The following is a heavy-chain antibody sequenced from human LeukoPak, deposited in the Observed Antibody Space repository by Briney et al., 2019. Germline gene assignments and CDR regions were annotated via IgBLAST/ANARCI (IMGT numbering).Heavy chain of an antibody. CDR1: GGTFSSYA. Sequence: SVKVSCKASGGTFSSYAISWVRQAPGQGLEWMGGIIPIFGTANYAQKVQGRVTITADKSTSTAYMELTSLRSEDTAVYYCARANFDYYDSSGYHDAFDIWGQGTMITVSS. CDR2: IIPIFGTA. CDR3: ARANFDYYDSSGYHDAFDI. V-gene: IGHV1-69*06. J-gene: IGHJ3*02. D-gene: IGHD3-22*01.